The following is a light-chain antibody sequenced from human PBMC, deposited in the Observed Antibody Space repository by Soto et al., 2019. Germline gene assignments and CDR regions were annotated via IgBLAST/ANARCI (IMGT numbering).Light chain of an antibody. V-gene: IGKV3-15*01. CDR3: QQYSIWPPLT. CDR2: GAS. Sequence: EIVMTQSPATLSVSPGERATLSCRASQSVSSNYLAWYQQKPGQAPRLLIYGASTRATGIPARFSGSGSGTDFTLTISSLQSEDFAVYYCQQYSIWPPLTFGGGTKVEIK. J-gene: IGKJ4*01. CDR1: QSVSSN.